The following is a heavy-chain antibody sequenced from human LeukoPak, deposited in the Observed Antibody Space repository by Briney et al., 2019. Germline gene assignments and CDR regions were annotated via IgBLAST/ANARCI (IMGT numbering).Heavy chain of an antibody. CDR2: IYYSGST. CDR1: GGSISSGDYY. J-gene: IGHJ5*02. Sequence: PSETLSLTCTVSGGSISSGDYYWSWIRQPPGKGLEWIGYIYYSGSTYYNPSLKSRVTISVGTSKNQFSLKLSSVTAADTAVYYCARVVVARWFDPWGQGTLVTVSS. V-gene: IGHV4-30-4*01. CDR3: ARVVVARWFDP. D-gene: IGHD2-15*01.